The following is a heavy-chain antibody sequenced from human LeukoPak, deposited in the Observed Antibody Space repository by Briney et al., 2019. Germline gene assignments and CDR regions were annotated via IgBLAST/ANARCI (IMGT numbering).Heavy chain of an antibody. D-gene: IGHD3-16*01. V-gene: IGHV4-39*01. Sequence: PSETLSLTCTVSGGSISSSSYYWGWIRQPPGKGLEWIGSIYYSGSTYYNPSLKSRVTISVDTSKNQFSLKLSSVTAADTAVYYCARPLGGEPSGAFDIWGQGTMVAVSS. CDR2: IYYSGST. CDR3: ARPLGGEPSGAFDI. CDR1: GGSISSSSYY. J-gene: IGHJ3*02.